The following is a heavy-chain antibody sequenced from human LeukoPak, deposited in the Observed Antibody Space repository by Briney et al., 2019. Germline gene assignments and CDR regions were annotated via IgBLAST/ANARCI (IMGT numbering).Heavy chain of an antibody. J-gene: IGHJ4*02. D-gene: IGHD6-13*01. CDR2: ISSPGSLT. CDR1: GFIFSDFY. Sequence: PGGSLRLSCAASGFIFSDFYMSWIRQAPGKGLEWVSYISSPGSLTNYADSVKGRFAISRDNAKSTLYLQMNSLRVEDTAVYYCARAGEQQPIDCWGQGTLVTVSS. CDR3: ARAGEQQPIDC. V-gene: IGHV3-11*06.